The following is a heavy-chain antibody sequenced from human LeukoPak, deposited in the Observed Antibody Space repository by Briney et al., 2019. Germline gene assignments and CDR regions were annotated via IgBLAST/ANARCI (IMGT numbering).Heavy chain of an antibody. CDR1: GGSFSGYY. D-gene: IGHD3-10*01. CDR3: ARYVTGRRYYGSGSYYQAGYFDY. V-gene: IGHV4-34*01. Sequence: SETLSLTCAVYGGSFSGYYWSWIRRPPGKGLEWIGEINHSGSTNYNPSLKSRVTISVDTPKNQFSLKLSSVTAADTAVYYCARYVTGRRYYGSGSYYQAGYFDYWGQGTLVTVSS. CDR2: INHSGST. J-gene: IGHJ4*02.